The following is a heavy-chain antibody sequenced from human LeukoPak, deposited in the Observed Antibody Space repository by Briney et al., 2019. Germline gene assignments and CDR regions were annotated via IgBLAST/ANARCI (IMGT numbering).Heavy chain of an antibody. J-gene: IGHJ5*02. CDR3: ARDLRGGDYVNWFDP. Sequence: PSETLSLTCTVSGGSISSGNKYWSWIRQPAGKGLEWLGRFHTSGSTNYNPSLKSRVTMSVDTSKNQFSLKLSSVTAADTAVYYCARDLRGGDYVNWFDPWGQGTLVTVSS. V-gene: IGHV4-61*02. CDR1: GGSISSGNKY. CDR2: FHTSGST. D-gene: IGHD4-17*01.